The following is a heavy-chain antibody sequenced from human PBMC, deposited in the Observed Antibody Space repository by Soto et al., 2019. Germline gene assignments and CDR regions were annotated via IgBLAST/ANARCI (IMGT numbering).Heavy chain of an antibody. CDR2: IYYSGST. D-gene: IGHD1-26*01. J-gene: IGHJ4*02. CDR1: GGTISSWY. V-gene: IGHV4-59*08. Sequence: QVQLQESGRGLVKPSETLSLTCTVSGGTISSWYWSWIRQPPGKGLEWIGYIYYSGSTNCNPSLKSRVTISVDTSKNQFSLKLSSVTAADTAVYYCARRYGSAIDYWGQGTLVTVSS. CDR3: ARRYGSAIDY.